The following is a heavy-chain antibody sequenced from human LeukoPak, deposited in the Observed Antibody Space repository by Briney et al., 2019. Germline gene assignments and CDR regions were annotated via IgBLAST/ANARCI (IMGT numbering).Heavy chain of an antibody. V-gene: IGHV4-61*01. Sequence: PSETLSLTCTVSGGSVSSVSYYWSWIRQPPGRGLEWIGYIYYSGSTNYNPSLKSRVTISVDTSKNQFSLKLSSVTAADTAVYYCARDLEVGGFFDYWGQGTLVTVSS. CDR3: ARDLEVGGFFDY. J-gene: IGHJ4*02. D-gene: IGHD1-26*01. CDR1: GGSVSSVSYY. CDR2: IYYSGST.